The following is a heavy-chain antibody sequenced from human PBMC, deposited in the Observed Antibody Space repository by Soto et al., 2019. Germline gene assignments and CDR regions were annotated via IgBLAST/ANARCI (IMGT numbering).Heavy chain of an antibody. CDR1: GLTFSNYA. CDR2: MGGSSSTT. D-gene: IGHD1-7*01. V-gene: IGHV3-23*01. CDR3: AKNQERELPRVIDF. J-gene: IGHJ4*02. Sequence: LGGSLRLSCATSGLTFSNYAMSWVRQAPGGGLEWVSSMGGSSSTTYYADSVKGRFTISRDRSKNTLYLQMSSLRAEDTALYYCAKNQERELPRVIDFWGQGTLVTVSS.